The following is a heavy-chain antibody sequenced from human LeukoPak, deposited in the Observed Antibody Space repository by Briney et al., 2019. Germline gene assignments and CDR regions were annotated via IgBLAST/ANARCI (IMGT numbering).Heavy chain of an antibody. CDR3: ARGSSGSFDY. CDR1: GDSVSGKIVA. CDR2: TNYRSKWYN. J-gene: IGHJ4*02. V-gene: IGHV6-1*01. D-gene: IGHD6-19*01. Sequence: SQTLSLTCDISGDSVSGKIVAGNWIRQSPSRGLEWLGRTNYRSKWYNDYAVSVRGRITINPDTSKNRFSLQLDSVTPEDTAVYYCARGSSGSFDYWGQGTLVTVSS.